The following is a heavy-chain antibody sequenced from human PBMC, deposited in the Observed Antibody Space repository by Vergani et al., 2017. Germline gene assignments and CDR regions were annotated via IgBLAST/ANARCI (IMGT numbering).Heavy chain of an antibody. CDR2: ISGSGGST. V-gene: IGHV3-23*01. CDR1: GFTFSSYA. CDR3: PKDLSLDY. J-gene: IGHJ4*02. Sequence: EVQLLESGGGLVQPGGSLRLSCAASGFTFSSYAMSWVRQAPGKGLEWVSAISGSGGSTYYANSVKGLFTISRDNSKNSLYLQMNSLRAEDTAVYYCPKDLSLDYWGQGTLVTVSS.